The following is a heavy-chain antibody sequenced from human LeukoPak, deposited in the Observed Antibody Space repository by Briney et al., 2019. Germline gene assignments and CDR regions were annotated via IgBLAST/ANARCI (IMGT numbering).Heavy chain of an antibody. CDR1: GYTFTSYD. CDR2: MNPNSGNT. CDR3: ARLRAYYDILTGTPCYLDL. V-gene: IGHV1-8*01. Sequence: ASVKVSCKSSGYTFTSYDINWVRQATGQGLDWMGWMNPNSGNTGYAQKFQGRVTMTRTTSITTANMELSSLRSKDTAVYYCARLRAYYDILTGTPCYLDLWGKGTRVPVSS. J-gene: IGHJ6*03. D-gene: IGHD3-9*01.